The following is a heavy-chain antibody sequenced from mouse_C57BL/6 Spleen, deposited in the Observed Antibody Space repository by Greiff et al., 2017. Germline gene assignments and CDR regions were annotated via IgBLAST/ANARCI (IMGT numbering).Heavy chain of an antibody. J-gene: IGHJ1*03. CDR3: ARGGEYGYNWYFDV. D-gene: IGHD2-2*01. CDR2: FHPYNDDT. Sequence: QVQLQQSGAELVKPGASVKMSCKASGYTFTTYPIEWMKQNHGKSLEWIGNFHPYNDDTKYNEKFKSKATLTVEKSSSTVYLGLSRLTSDDSAVYYCARGGEYGYNWYFDVWGTGTTVTVSS. CDR1: GYTFTTYP. V-gene: IGHV1-47*01.